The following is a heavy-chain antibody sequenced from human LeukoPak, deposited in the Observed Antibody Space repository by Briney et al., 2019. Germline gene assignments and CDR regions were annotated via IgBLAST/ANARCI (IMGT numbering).Heavy chain of an antibody. J-gene: IGHJ3*02. D-gene: IGHD6-13*01. Sequence: GGSLRLSCAASGFTVSSNYMSWVRQAPERGLEWVSAIYIGGGTYYADSVRGRFTISRDNSKNTVYLQLNSLRGEDTAVYYCARDLTIIAAAATRAFDIWGQGTMVTVSS. CDR3: ARDLTIIAAAATRAFDI. CDR1: GFTVSSNY. V-gene: IGHV3-53*01. CDR2: IYIGGGT.